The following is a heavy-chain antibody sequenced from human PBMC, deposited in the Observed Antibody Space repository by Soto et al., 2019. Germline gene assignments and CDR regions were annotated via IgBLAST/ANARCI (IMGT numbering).Heavy chain of an antibody. D-gene: IGHD6-19*01. V-gene: IGHV1-3*05. CDR3: ALAVAVPADFDY. J-gene: IGHJ4*02. CDR1: GYTFNGYA. CDR2: INAVNGNT. Sequence: QVQLVQSGAEEEKPGASVKVSCKASGYTFNGYAMHWVRQAPGQRLEWMGWINAVNGNTKYSQKFQGRVTITRDTSASTAYMELSSLRSEDTAVYYCALAVAVPADFDYWGQGTLVTVSS.